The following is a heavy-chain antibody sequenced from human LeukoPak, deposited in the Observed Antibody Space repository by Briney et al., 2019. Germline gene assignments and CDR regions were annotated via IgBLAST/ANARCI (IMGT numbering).Heavy chain of an antibody. V-gene: IGHV3-23*01. D-gene: IGHD6-13*01. CDR2: ISGSGGST. CDR1: GFTFSSYA. CDR3: AKGRSSSWYYFDY. Sequence: PGGSLRLSCAASGFTFSSYAMSWVRQAPGKGLEWVPAISGSGGSTYYADSVKGRFTISRDNSKNTLYLQMNSLRAEDTAVYYCAKGRSSSWYYFDYWGQGTLVTVSS. J-gene: IGHJ4*02.